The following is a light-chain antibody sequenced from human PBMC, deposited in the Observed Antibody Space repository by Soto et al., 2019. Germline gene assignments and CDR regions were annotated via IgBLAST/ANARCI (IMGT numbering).Light chain of an antibody. Sequence: EIVLTQSPCTLSFSPVERATLSCRASQSVSSSYLAWYQQKPGQAPRLLIYGASSRATGIPDRFSGSGSGTDFTLTISRLEPEDFAVYYCQQYGSSPKTCGQGNKVDIK. V-gene: IGKV3-20*01. CDR2: GAS. CDR1: QSVSSSY. J-gene: IGKJ1*01. CDR3: QQYGSSPKT.